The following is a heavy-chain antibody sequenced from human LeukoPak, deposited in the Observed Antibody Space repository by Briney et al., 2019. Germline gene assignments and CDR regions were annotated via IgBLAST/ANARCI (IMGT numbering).Heavy chain of an antibody. V-gene: IGHV1-69*05. J-gene: IGHJ4*02. CDR2: VIPIFGTA. Sequence: SVKVSCKASGGTFSNYAISWVRQAPGQGLEWMGRVIPIFGTANYAQKFQGRVTITTDESTSTAYMELSSLRSEDTAVYYCARGRLDYYDSSGYYPPDYWGQGTLVTVSS. CDR3: ARGRLDYYDSSGYYPPDY. D-gene: IGHD3-22*01. CDR1: GGTFSNYA.